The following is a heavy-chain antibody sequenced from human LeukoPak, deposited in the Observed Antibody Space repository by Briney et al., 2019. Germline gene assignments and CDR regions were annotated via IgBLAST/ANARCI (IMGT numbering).Heavy chain of an antibody. V-gene: IGHV3-23*01. J-gene: IGHJ5*02. CDR3: ARERTEYDFWSAYFDP. CDR2: ISGSGGST. CDR1: GFTFSSYA. D-gene: IGHD3-3*01. Sequence: GGSLRLSCVVSGFTFSSYAMSWVRQAPGKGLEWVSAISGSGGSTYYADSVKGRFTISRDTSKNSLYLHMNRLRTEDTAVYYCARERTEYDFWSAYFDPWGQGTLVTVSS.